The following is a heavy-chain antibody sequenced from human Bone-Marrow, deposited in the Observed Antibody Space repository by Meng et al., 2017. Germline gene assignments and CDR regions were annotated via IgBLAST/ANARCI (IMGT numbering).Heavy chain of an antibody. CDR3: ARGPHYMSYSSGWYYFDY. D-gene: IGHD6-19*01. Sequence: GSLRLSCTVSGGSISSYYWSWIRQPPGKGLEWIGYIYYSGSTNYNPSLKSRVTISVDTSKNQFSLKLSSVTAADTAVYYCARGPHYMSYSSGWYYFDYWGQGTLVTVSS. CDR1: GGSISSYY. V-gene: IGHV4-59*08. CDR2: IYYSGST. J-gene: IGHJ4*02.